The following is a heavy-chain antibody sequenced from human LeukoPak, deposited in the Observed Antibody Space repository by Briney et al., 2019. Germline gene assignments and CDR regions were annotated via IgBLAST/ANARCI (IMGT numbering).Heavy chain of an antibody. CDR1: GGTFSSYA. CDR2: IIPIFGTA. CDR3: AGDFWSGYYIEVEYYYYMDV. V-gene: IGHV1-69*05. J-gene: IGHJ6*03. D-gene: IGHD3-3*01. Sequence: SVKVSCKASGGTFSSYAISWVRQAPGQGLEWMGGIIPIFGTANYAQKFQGRVTITTDESTSTAYMELSGLRSEDTAVYYCAGDFWSGYYIEVEYYYYMDVWGKGTTVTVSS.